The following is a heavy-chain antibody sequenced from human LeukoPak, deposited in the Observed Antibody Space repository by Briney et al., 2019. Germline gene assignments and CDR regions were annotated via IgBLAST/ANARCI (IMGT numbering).Heavy chain of an antibody. J-gene: IGHJ6*02. CDR2: ISNDGSNE. CDR3: ARDLSATYDNSALSRAYFYQYYGMDV. D-gene: IGHD1-1*01. Sequence: GGSLRLSSAASGFTFSSYSMHWVRQAPGKGLEWVATISNDGSNEYYADFVKGRFTISRDNSKNTLYLQMNSLSAEDTSVSYCARDLSATYDNSALSRAYFYQYYGMDVWGQGSTVIVSS. V-gene: IGHV3-30*04. CDR1: GFTFSSYS.